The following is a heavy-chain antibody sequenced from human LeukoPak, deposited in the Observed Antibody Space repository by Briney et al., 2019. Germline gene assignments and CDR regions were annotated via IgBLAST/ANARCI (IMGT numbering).Heavy chain of an antibody. CDR3: AKTHLGYKAAADY. CDR2: IRYDGSNK. J-gene: IGHJ4*02. D-gene: IGHD6-13*01. Sequence: GGSLRLSCAASGFSFSSCAMHWVRQAPGKGLEWVAFIRYDGSNKYYADSVKGRFTISRDNSKNTLYLQMNSLRAEDTAVYYCAKTHLGYKAAADYWGQGTLVTVSS. V-gene: IGHV3-30*02. CDR1: GFSFSSCA.